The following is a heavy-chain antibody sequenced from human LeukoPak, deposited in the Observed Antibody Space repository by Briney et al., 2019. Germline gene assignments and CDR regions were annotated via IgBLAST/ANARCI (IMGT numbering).Heavy chain of an antibody. J-gene: IGHJ4*02. Sequence: GGSLRLSCAVSGFNIINYSMDWVRQAPGKGLEWVSFISSSSSTIYYADSVKGRFTISRDNAKNSLFLQLNSLRAEDTAVYYCARALRAYYFDDWGQGTLVTVSS. CDR3: ARALRAYYFDD. D-gene: IGHD2-21*01. V-gene: IGHV3-48*01. CDR2: ISSSSSTI. CDR1: GFNIINYS.